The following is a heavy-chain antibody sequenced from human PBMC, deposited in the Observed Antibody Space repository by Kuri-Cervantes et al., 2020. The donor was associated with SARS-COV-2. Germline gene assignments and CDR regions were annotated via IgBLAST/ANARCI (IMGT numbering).Heavy chain of an antibody. Sequence: GESLKISCAASGFTFSSYGMHWVRQAPGKGLEWVAFIRYDGSNKYYADSVKGRFTISRDNSKNTLYLQMNSLRAEDTAVYYCAFSPNFVVLSPYAFDIWGQGTMVTVSS. J-gene: IGHJ3*02. D-gene: IGHD2-2*01. CDR3: AFSPNFVVLSPYAFDI. CDR1: GFTFSSYG. V-gene: IGHV3-30*02. CDR2: IRYDGSNK.